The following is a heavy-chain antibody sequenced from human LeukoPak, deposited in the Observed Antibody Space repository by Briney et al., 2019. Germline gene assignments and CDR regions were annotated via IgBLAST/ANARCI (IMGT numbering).Heavy chain of an antibody. CDR3: ASYYYDSSVLFDY. CDR1: GFTFSSYW. Sequence: QTGGSLRLSCAASGFTFSSYWMSWVRQAPGKGLEWVANIKQDGSEKYYVDSVKGRFTISRDNAKNSLYPQMNSLRAEDTAVYYCASYYYDSSVLFDYWGQGTLVTVSS. D-gene: IGHD3-22*01. CDR2: IKQDGSEK. V-gene: IGHV3-7*01. J-gene: IGHJ4*02.